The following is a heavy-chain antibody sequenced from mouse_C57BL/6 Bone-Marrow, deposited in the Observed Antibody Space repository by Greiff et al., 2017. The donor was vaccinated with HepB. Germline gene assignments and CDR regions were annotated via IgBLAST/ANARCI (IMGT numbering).Heavy chain of an antibody. CDR3: ARHYGSRREYFDV. D-gene: IGHD1-1*01. Sequence: QVQLQQPGAELVKPGASVKMSCKASGYTFTSYWITWVKQRPGQGLEWIGDIYPGSGSTNYNEKFKSKATLTVDTSSSTAYMQRSSLTSEDSAVYYCARHYGSRREYFDVWGTGTTVTVSS. J-gene: IGHJ1*03. CDR2: IYPGSGST. V-gene: IGHV1-55*01. CDR1: GYTFTSYW.